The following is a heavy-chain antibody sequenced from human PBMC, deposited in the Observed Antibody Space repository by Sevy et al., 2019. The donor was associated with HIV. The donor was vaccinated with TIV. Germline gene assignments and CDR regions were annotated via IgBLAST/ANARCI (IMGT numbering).Heavy chain of an antibody. D-gene: IGHD6-13*01. CDR2: IYYSGST. Sequence: SETLSLTCTVFGGSISSYYWNWIRQPPGKGLEWIGYIYYSGSTNYNPSLKSRVTISVDTSKNQFSLKLSSVTAADTAVYYCAVGSSWPNWFDPWGQGTLVTVSS. J-gene: IGHJ5*02. V-gene: IGHV4-59*01. CDR3: AVGSSWPNWFDP. CDR1: GGSISSYY.